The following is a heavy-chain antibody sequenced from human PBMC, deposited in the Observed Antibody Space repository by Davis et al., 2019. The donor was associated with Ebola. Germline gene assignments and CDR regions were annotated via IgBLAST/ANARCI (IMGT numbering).Heavy chain of an antibody. Sequence: GASLKISCTGSGYNFANYWISWVRQMPGKGLEWMGRIDPSDSYADYSTSFQGHVTISVDKSISTVYLHWSSLKASDTAMYYFSGFGFEWGQGTLVTVSS. CDR1: GYNFANYW. V-gene: IGHV5-10-1*01. CDR3: SGFGFE. J-gene: IGHJ4*01. CDR2: IDPSDSYA. D-gene: IGHD3-10*01.